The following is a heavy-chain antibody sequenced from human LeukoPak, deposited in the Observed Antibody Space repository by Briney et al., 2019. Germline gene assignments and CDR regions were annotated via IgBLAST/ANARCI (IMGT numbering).Heavy chain of an antibody. CDR3: AKEGPGFDF. CDR2: IYYSGST. V-gene: IGHV4-59*12. CDR1: GGSISSYY. J-gene: IGHJ3*01. Sequence: SETLSLTCTVSGGSISSYYWSWIRQPPGKGLEWIGYIYYSGSTNYNPSLESRVTISVDTSKNQFSLQLNSVTPEDTAVYYCAKEGPGFDFWGQGTIVTVSP.